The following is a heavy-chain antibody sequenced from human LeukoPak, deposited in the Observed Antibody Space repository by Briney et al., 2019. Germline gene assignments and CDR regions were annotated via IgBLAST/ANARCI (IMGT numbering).Heavy chain of an antibody. CDR2: INPNSGGT. Sequence: ASVKVSCKASGGTFSSYAISWVRQAPGQGLEWMGWINPNSGGTNYAQKFQGRVTMTRDTSISTAYMEMSRLRSDDTAVYYCARASQFGPQGKLLRTWNAFDIWGQGTMVTVSS. D-gene: IGHD1-26*01. CDR1: GGTFSSYA. CDR3: ARASQFGPQGKLLRTWNAFDI. V-gene: IGHV1-2*02. J-gene: IGHJ3*02.